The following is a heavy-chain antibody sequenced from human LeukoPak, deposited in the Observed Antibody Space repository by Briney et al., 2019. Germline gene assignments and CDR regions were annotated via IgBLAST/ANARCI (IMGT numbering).Heavy chain of an antibody. CDR3: ARTMVVGYLGLFDP. J-gene: IGHJ5*02. V-gene: IGHV1-24*01. D-gene: IGHD3-22*01. Sequence: ASVKVSCKVSGYTLTELSMHWVRQAPGKGLEWMGGFDPEDDETIYAQKFQGRVTMTRDTSISAAYMELSRLRSDDTAVYYCARTMVVGYLGLFDPWGQGTLVTVSS. CDR1: GYTLTELS. CDR2: FDPEDDET.